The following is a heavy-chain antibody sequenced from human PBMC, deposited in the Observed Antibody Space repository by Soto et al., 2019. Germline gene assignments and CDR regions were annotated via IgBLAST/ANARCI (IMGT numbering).Heavy chain of an antibody. D-gene: IGHD6-13*01. V-gene: IGHV3-30*18. J-gene: IGHJ2*01. Sequence: QVQLVESGGGVVQPGRSLRLSCAASGFTFSSYGMNWVRQAPGKGLEWVAVISYDGSNKYYADSVKGRFTIYRDNSKNTLYLQMNRLRAEDTAVYYCAKDRAAADTDYFDLWGRGTLVTVSS. CDR3: AKDRAAADTDYFDL. CDR2: ISYDGSNK. CDR1: GFTFSSYG.